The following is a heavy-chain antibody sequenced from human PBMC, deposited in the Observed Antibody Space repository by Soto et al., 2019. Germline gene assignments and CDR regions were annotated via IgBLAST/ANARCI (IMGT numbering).Heavy chain of an antibody. D-gene: IGHD3-22*01. V-gene: IGHV3-23*01. CDR1: GFTFSSYA. Sequence: GGSLRLSCAASGFTFSSYAMSWVRQAPGKGLEWVSAISGSGGSTYYADSVKGRFTISRDNSKNTLYLQMNSLRAEDTAVYYFAKPITAYYYDSSGYPNPYDYWGQGTLVTVSS. CDR2: ISGSGGST. J-gene: IGHJ4*02. CDR3: AKPITAYYYDSSGYPNPYDY.